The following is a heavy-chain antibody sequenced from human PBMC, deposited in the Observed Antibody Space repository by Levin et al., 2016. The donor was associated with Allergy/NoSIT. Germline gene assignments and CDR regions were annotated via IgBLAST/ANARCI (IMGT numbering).Heavy chain of an antibody. CDR3: AKDQGRGSQTYYYYGMDV. V-gene: IGHV3-23*01. CDR2: ISGSGGST. D-gene: IGHD1-26*01. CDR1: GFTFSSYA. J-gene: IGHJ6*02. Sequence: GGSLRLSCAASGFTFSSYAMSWVRQAPGKGLEWVSTISGSGGSTYYADSVKGRFTISRDNSKNTLYLQMNSLRAEDTAVYYCAKDQGRGSQTYYYYGMDVWGQGTTVTVSS.